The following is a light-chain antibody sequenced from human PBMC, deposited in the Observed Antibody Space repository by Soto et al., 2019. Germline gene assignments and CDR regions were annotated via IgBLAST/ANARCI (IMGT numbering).Light chain of an antibody. CDR3: GTWDSSLSAVV. V-gene: IGLV1-51*01. J-gene: IGLJ2*01. CDR2: DNN. CDR1: SSNIGNNY. Sequence: QSALTQPPSVSAAPGQKVTISCSGSSSNIGNNYVSWYQQLPGTAPKLLIYDNNKRPSGIPDRFSGSKSGTSATLGITGLQTGDEADYYCGTWDSSLSAVVFGGGTKLTVL.